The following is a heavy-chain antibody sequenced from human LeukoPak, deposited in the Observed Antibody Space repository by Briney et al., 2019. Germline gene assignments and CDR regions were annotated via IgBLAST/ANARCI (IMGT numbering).Heavy chain of an antibody. V-gene: IGHV1-24*01. D-gene: IGHD4-17*01. CDR3: AISSNSRRDYGLCYFDY. Sequence: ASVKVSCKVSGYTLTELSMHWVRQAPGKGLEWMGGFDPEDGETIYAQKFQGRVTMTEDTSTDTAYMELSSLRSEDTAVYYCAISSNSRRDYGLCYFDYWGQGTLVTVSS. CDR2: FDPEDGET. CDR1: GYTLTELS. J-gene: IGHJ4*02.